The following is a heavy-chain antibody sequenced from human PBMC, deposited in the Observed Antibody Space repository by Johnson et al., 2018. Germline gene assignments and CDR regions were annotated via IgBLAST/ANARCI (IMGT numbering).Heavy chain of an antibody. Sequence: QVRLVQSWGGVVQPGRSLRLSCAASGFTFSSYGMPCVRQAPGKGLDWVAVISYDGINKYYADSVNGRFTISRDNSKNTLYLQMNNLGAGDTAVFFCARESSGRAAGGTEYFQHWGQGTLVTVSS. CDR1: GFTFSSYG. D-gene: IGHD6-13*01. CDR3: ARESSGRAAGGTEYFQH. CDR2: ISYDGINK. V-gene: IGHV3-30*03. J-gene: IGHJ1*01.